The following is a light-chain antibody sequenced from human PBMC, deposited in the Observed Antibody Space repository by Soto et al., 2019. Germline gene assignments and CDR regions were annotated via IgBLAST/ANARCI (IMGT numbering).Light chain of an antibody. CDR3: QHCDYLPI. J-gene: IGKJ3*01. CDR1: QDITSY. V-gene: IGKV1-33*01. CDR2: DAS. Sequence: DIQMTQSPSSLSASVGDRVTITCQASQDITSYLNWYQHEPGKAPKLLIYDASILEAGVPPRFSGSGSGTDFTLTISSLQPEAVATYYCQHCDYLPIFGPGTTVDFK.